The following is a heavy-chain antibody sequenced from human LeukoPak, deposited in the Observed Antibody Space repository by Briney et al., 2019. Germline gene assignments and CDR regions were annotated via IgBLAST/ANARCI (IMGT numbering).Heavy chain of an antibody. D-gene: IGHD5-18*01. J-gene: IGHJ4*02. CDR3: ARPERRGYSYGPLDY. Sequence: GESLKISCKGSGYSFTSYWIGWVRQMPGKGLEWMGIIYPGDPDTRYSPSFQGQVTISADKSISTAYLQWSSLKASDTAMYYCARPERRGYSYGPLDYWGQGTLVTVSS. V-gene: IGHV5-51*01. CDR2: IYPGDPDT. CDR1: GYSFTSYW.